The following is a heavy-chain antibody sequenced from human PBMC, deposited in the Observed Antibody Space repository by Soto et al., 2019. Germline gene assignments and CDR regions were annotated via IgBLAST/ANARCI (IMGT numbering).Heavy chain of an antibody. J-gene: IGHJ4*02. CDR2: IWHDARKI. CDR3: VMDAGSYDAENFDH. Sequence: QLVESGGGVVQPGRSMRLSCAASGFTFNTFTMHWVRQAPGKGLEWVAAIWHDARKIYYEDSVKGRFTIFRDNSRNILYLQMTSLGAEYTGLYCCVMDAGSYDAENFDHWGQGTLVTVSS. V-gene: IGHV3-33*01. CDR1: GFTFNTFT. D-gene: IGHD3-10*01.